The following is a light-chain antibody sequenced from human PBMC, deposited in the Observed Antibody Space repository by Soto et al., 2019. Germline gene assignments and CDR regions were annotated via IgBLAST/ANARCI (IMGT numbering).Light chain of an antibody. Sequence: DIQLIQSPSSLSASVGDRVTITCHTSQEVSSYLNWYQQKPGKAPKLLINAVSTLHSGVPSRFSGSGSETDFTLTISSLQPEDSGSYYCQQSYTTPSWTFGQGTKVEI. V-gene: IGKV1-39*01. J-gene: IGKJ1*01. CDR1: QEVSSY. CDR2: AVS. CDR3: QQSYTTPSWT.